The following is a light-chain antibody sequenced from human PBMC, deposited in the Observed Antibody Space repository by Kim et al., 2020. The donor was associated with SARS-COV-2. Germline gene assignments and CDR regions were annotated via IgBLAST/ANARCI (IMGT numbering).Light chain of an antibody. CDR1: QSVLYSSNNKNY. Sequence: ATINCMSSQSVLYSSNNKNYLAWYQQKPGQPPRLLIYWASTRESGVPDRFSGSGSGTDFTLTISSLQAEDVAVYYCQQYYSTPVTFGGGTKVDIK. V-gene: IGKV4-1*01. CDR2: WAS. J-gene: IGKJ4*01. CDR3: QQYYSTPVT.